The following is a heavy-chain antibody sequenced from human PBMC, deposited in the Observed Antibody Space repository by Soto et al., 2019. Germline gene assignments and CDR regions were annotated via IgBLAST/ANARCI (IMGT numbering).Heavy chain of an antibody. D-gene: IGHD4-17*01. J-gene: IGHJ6*03. CDR3: AREPSSVLYGDYYYYYMDV. V-gene: IGHV3-48*01. Sequence: GGSLRLSCAASEFTFSSYSMNWVRQAPGKGLEWVSYISSSSSTIYYADSVKGRFTISRDNAKNSLYLQMNSLRAEDTAVYYCAREPSSVLYGDYYYYYMDVWGKGTTVTVSS. CDR2: ISSSSSTI. CDR1: EFTFSSYS.